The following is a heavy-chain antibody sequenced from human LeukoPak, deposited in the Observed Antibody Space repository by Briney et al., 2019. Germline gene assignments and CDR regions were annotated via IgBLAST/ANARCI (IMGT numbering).Heavy chain of an antibody. J-gene: IGHJ4*02. D-gene: IGHD6-6*01. Sequence: ASVKVSCKTSGYTFTAYYIHWVRQAPGQGLEWMGWISPNSGVTNYAQNFQGRVTMTRDTSISTAYMELSTLRSDDTAVYYCARGGEYSRSSSTYWGQGTLVTVSS. CDR1: GYTFTAYY. CDR2: ISPNSGVT. V-gene: IGHV1-2*02. CDR3: ARGGEYSRSSSTY.